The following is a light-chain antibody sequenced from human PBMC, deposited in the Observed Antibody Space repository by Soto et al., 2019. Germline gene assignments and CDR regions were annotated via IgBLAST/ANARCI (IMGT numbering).Light chain of an antibody. J-gene: IGLJ2*01. Sequence: QSALTQPASVSGSPGQSITISCTGTIYDVGAYHYVSWYQQFPGKAPKLILYEVSNRPSGISNRFSGSRSGSTASLTVSGLQPEDDGHYYCISYTTTGALVFGGGTKLTVL. CDR2: EVS. CDR1: IYDVGAYHY. V-gene: IGLV2-14*01. CDR3: ISYTTTGALV.